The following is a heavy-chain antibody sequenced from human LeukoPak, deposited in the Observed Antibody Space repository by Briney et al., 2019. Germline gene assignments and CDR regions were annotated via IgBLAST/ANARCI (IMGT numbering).Heavy chain of an antibody. J-gene: IGHJ4*02. V-gene: IGHV3-23*01. D-gene: IGHD4-23*01. Sequence: ISGSGGSTYYADSVKGRFTISRDNSKNALYLQMNSLRAEDTAVYYCAKARDYGGKVYYFDYWGQGTLVTVSS. CDR2: ISGSGGST. CDR3: AKARDYGGKVYYFDY.